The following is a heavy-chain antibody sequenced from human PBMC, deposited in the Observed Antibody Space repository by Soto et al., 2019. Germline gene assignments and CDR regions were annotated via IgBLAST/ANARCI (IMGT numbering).Heavy chain of an antibody. Sequence: SETLSLTCTVSGGSISSYYWSWIRQPPGKGLEWIGYIYYSGSTNYNPSLKSRVTISVDTSKNQFSLKLSSVTAADTAVYYCARDVSGYDSHYYYYYYMDVWGKGTTVT. J-gene: IGHJ6*03. D-gene: IGHD5-12*01. V-gene: IGHV4-59*01. CDR1: GGSISSYY. CDR2: IYYSGST. CDR3: ARDVSGYDSHYYYYYYMDV.